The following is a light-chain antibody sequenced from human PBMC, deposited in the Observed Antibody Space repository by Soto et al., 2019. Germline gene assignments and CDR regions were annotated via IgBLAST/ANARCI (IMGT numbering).Light chain of an antibody. J-gene: IGLJ3*02. CDR3: SSYTSSSTWL. CDR2: GVS. V-gene: IGLV2-14*01. CDR1: SSDVGNYNY. Sequence: QSALTQPASVSGSPGQSITISCTGTSSDVGNYNYVSWYQQHPGKAPKLMIYGVSNRPSEVSNRFSGSKSGNTASLTISGLQAEDEADYYCSSYTSSSTWLFGGGTKLPS.